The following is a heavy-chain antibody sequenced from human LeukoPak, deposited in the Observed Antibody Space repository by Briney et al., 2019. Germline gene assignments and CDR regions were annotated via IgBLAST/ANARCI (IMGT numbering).Heavy chain of an antibody. Sequence: GGSLRLSCTASGFTFGDYVMSWVRQAPGKGLEWVGFITGKLYGGTTEYAASVKGRFIISRDDSKTIAYLQMNSLKSEDTAVYYCTTGSATGTGSGYWGQGTLVTVSS. CDR1: GFTFGDYV. CDR2: ITGKLYGGTT. CDR3: TTGSATGTGSGY. J-gene: IGHJ4*02. D-gene: IGHD6-13*01. V-gene: IGHV3-49*04.